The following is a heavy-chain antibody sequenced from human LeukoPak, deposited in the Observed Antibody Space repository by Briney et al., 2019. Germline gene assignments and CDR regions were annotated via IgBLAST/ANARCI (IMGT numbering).Heavy chain of an antibody. CDR1: GYTFSSYW. CDR3: ARDSGLAVAATGFDY. CDR2: ISSSSSYI. J-gene: IGHJ4*02. V-gene: IGHV3-21*01. D-gene: IGHD6-19*01. Sequence: GGSLRLSCAASGYTFSSYWMHWVRQAPGKGLEWVSSISSSSSYIYYADSVKGRFTISRDNAKNSLYLQMNSLRAEDTAVYYCARDSGLAVAATGFDYWGQGTLVTVSS.